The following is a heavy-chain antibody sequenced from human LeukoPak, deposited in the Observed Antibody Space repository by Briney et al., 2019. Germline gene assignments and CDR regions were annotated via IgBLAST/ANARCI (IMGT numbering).Heavy chain of an antibody. D-gene: IGHD3-22*01. CDR1: GYTFTSHG. CDR2: ISTYNGNT. J-gene: IGHJ4*02. V-gene: IGHV1-18*01. CDR3: ARDVERGYYDSSGYGLDA. Sequence: ASVKVSCKASGYTFTSHGISWVRQAPGQGLEWMGWISTYNGNTNDAQKVQGRVTMTRDTSISTAYMELSRLRSDDTAVYYCARDVERGYYDSSGYGLDAWGQGTLVTVSS.